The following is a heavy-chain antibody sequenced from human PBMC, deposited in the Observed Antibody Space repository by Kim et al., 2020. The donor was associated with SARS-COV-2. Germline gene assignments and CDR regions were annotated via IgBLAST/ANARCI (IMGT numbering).Heavy chain of an antibody. D-gene: IGHD5-18*01. CDR3: ARVSLQLWDY. CDR2: ISSSGSTI. CDR1: GFTFSSYE. V-gene: IGHV3-48*03. J-gene: IGHJ4*02. Sequence: GGSLRLSCAASGFTFSSYEMNWVRQAPGKGLEWVSYISSSGSTIYYADSVKGRFTISRDNAKNSLYLQMNSLRAEDTAVYYCARVSLQLWDYWGQGTLVTVSS.